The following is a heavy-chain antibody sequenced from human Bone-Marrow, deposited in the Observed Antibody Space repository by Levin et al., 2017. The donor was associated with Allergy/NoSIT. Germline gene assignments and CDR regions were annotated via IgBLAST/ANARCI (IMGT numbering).Heavy chain of an antibody. D-gene: IGHD3-10*01. CDR2: IDPSDSYT. CDR1: GYSFNNYW. J-gene: IGHJ6*03. Sequence: GESLKISCKGSGYSFNNYWISWVRQMPGKGLEWMGRIDPSDSYTYYSPSFQGHVTMSADKSINTAYLQWSSLKASDTALYYCAKVGWSYGHESDYNYYMDVWGKGTTVAVSS. V-gene: IGHV5-10-1*01. CDR3: AKVGWSYGHESDYNYYMDV.